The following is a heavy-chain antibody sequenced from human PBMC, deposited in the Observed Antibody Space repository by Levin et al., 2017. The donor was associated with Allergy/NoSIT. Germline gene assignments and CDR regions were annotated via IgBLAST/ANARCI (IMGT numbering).Heavy chain of an antibody. Sequence: GESLKISCTVSGFTLSRFWMHWVRQAPGKGLVWISRISDDGNTIDYADFVKGRFTISRDYAKNTLYLQMNSLRAEDTAGYYCGRDLSDYSDYWGQGALVTVSS. CDR2: ISDDGNTI. J-gene: IGHJ4*02. CDR3: GRDLSDYSDY. CDR1: GFTLSRFW. V-gene: IGHV3-74*01. D-gene: IGHD3-3*01.